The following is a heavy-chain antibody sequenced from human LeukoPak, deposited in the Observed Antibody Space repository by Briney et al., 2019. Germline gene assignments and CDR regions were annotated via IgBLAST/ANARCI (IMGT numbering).Heavy chain of an antibody. CDR1: GFSPSTSGMR. Sequence: SGPALVKPTQTLTLTCTFSGFSPSTSGMRVSWIRQPPGKALEWLARIDWDDDKFYSTSLKTRLTISKDTSKNQVVLTMTNMDPVDTATYYCARSPYCSSTSCYTYFDYWGQGTLVTVSS. D-gene: IGHD2-2*02. CDR3: ARSPYCSSTSCYTYFDY. V-gene: IGHV2-70*04. CDR2: IDWDDDK. J-gene: IGHJ4*02.